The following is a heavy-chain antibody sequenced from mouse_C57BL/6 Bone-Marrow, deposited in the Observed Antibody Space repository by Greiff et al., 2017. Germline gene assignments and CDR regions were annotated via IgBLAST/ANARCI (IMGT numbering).Heavy chain of an antibody. J-gene: IGHJ4*01. CDR1: GFTFSSYA. V-gene: IGHV5-9-1*02. Sequence: EVNVVESGEGLVKPGGSLKLSCAASGFTFSSYAMSWVRQTPEKRLEWVAYISSGGDYIYYADTVKGRFTISRDNARNTLYLQMSSLKSEDTAMYYCTRGRVGLLSMDYWGQGTSVTVSS. CDR3: TRGRVGLLSMDY. CDR2: ISSGGDYI. D-gene: IGHD2-10*01.